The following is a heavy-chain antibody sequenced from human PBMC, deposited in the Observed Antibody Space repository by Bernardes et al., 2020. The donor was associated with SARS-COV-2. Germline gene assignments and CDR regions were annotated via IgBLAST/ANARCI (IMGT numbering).Heavy chain of an antibody. CDR1: GFIFSSYW. CDR3: AGGSGSYFI. CDR2: IKQDGSEK. D-gene: IGHD3-10*01. J-gene: IGHJ3*02. V-gene: IGHV3-7*01. Sequence: GGSLRLSCAASGFIFSSYWMNWVRQAPGKGLEWVANIKQDGSEKYYVDSLKGRFTISRDNAKNSPYLQINSLRAEDMAVYYCAGGSGSYFIWGQGTMVTVSS.